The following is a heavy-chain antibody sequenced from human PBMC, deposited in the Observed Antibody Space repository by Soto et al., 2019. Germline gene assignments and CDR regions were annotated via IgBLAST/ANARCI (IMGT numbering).Heavy chain of an antibody. CDR2: ISSSSSTI. J-gene: IGHJ4*02. CDR1: GFTFSSYS. V-gene: IGHV3-48*01. CDR3: ARMGCSSTSCYGDFDY. D-gene: IGHD2-2*01. Sequence: PGGSLRLSCAASGFTFSSYSMNWVRQAPGKGLEWVSYISSSSSTIYYADSVKGRFTISRDNAKNSLYLQMNSLRAEDTAVYYCARMGCSSTSCYGDFDYWGQGTLVTVSS.